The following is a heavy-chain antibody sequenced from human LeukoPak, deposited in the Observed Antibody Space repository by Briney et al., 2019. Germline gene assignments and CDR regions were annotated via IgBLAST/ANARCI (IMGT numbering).Heavy chain of an antibody. V-gene: IGHV4-4*02. CDR3: ARDRCSSTSCYLYYYYYMDV. J-gene: IGHJ6*03. CDR2: IYYSGST. Sequence: PGGSLRLSCAASGFTFSNAWMSWVRQAPGKGLEWIGSIYYSGSTYYNPSLKSRVTISVDTSKNQFSLKLSSVTAADTAVYYCARDRCSSTSCYLYYYYYMDVWGKGTTVTVSS. CDR1: GFTFSNAW. D-gene: IGHD2-2*01.